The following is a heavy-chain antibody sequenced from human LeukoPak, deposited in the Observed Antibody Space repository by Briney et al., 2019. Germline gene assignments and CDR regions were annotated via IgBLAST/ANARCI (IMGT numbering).Heavy chain of an antibody. V-gene: IGHV1-18*01. J-gene: IGHJ3*02. CDR3: ARAGLWELPRYAFDI. CDR2: ISAYNGHT. CDR1: GYTFTTYG. D-gene: IGHD1-26*01. Sequence: ASVKVSCKGSGYTFTTYGISWVRQAPGQGLEWMGWISAYNGHTNYAQNLQGRVTMTTDTSTSTAYMELRSLKSDDTAVYYCARAGLWELPRYAFDIWGQGTMVTVSS.